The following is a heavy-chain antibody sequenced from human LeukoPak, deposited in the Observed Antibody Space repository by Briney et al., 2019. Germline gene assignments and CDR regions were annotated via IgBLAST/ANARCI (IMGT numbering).Heavy chain of an antibody. CDR2: INTGNGDT. Sequence: ASVKVSCRASGYIFTRYTVHWVRQAPGQRLEWMGWINTGNGDTKYSQKFQGRVTFTRDTSAGTAYMELSSLKSEDTAVYYCARGSGVRFLEWLFPLEYWGQGTLVTVSS. D-gene: IGHD3-3*01. J-gene: IGHJ4*02. CDR1: GYIFTRYT. V-gene: IGHV1-3*04. CDR3: ARGSGVRFLEWLFPLEY.